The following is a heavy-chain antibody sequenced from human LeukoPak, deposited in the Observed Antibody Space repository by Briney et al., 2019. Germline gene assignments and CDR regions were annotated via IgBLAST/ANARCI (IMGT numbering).Heavy chain of an antibody. Sequence: PSETLSLTCTVSGGSISSSSYYWGWIRQPPGKGLEWIGSIYYSGSTYYNPSLKSRVTISVDTSKNQFSLKLSSVTAADTAVYYCASNYGDLHHYYYMDVWGKGTTVTVSS. V-gene: IGHV4-39*01. CDR1: GGSISSSSYY. CDR2: IYYSGST. CDR3: ASNYGDLHHYYYMDV. D-gene: IGHD4-17*01. J-gene: IGHJ6*03.